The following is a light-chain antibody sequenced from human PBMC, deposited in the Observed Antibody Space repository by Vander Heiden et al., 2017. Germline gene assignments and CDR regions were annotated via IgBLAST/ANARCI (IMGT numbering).Light chain of an antibody. J-gene: IGLJ2*01. Sequence: QSVLTQPPSASGTPGQRVTISCSGSSSNIGSNPVNWYQQLPGTAPKLLIYSNNQRPSGVPDRFSGSKSGTSASLAISGLQSEDDADYYCAAWDDSLNGPVFGGGTKLTVL. CDR2: SNN. CDR1: SSNIGSNP. V-gene: IGLV1-44*01. CDR3: AAWDDSLNGPV.